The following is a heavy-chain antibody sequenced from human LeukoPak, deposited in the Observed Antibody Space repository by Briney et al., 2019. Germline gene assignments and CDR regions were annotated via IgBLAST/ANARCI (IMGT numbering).Heavy chain of an antibody. J-gene: IGHJ4*02. CDR3: ARDGSSSFSDY. V-gene: IGHV3-21*01. D-gene: IGHD6-13*01. Sequence: GGSLRLSCAASGFTFDNYAMTWVRQAPGRGLEWVSSISSSSSYIYYADSVKGRFTISRDNAKNSLYLQMNSLRAEDTAVYYCARDGSSSFSDYWGQGTLVTVSS. CDR2: ISSSSSYI. CDR1: GFTFDNYA.